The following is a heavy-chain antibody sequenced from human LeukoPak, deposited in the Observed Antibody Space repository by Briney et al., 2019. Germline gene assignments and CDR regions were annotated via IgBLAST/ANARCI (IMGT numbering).Heavy chain of an antibody. J-gene: IGHJ5*02. V-gene: IGHV3-66*01. Sequence: PGGSLRLSCAASGFTFSSYAMSWVRQAPGKGLEWVSVIYSGGSTYYADSVKGRFTISRDNSKNTLYLQMNSLRAEDTAVYYCARDSGSCSGGSCPDPWGQGTLVTVSS. CDR3: ARDSGSCSGGSCPDP. D-gene: IGHD2-15*01. CDR2: IYSGGST. CDR1: GFTFSSYA.